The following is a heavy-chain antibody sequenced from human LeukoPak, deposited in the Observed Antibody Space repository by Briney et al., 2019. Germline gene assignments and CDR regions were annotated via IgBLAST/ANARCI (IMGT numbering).Heavy chain of an antibody. CDR1: GFTLSSYW. D-gene: IGHD3-16*01. CDR3: ARLYASAIIFDY. V-gene: IGHV3-7*04. CDR2: IKQDGSEK. Sequence: GESLRLSCAASGFTLSSYWMSWVRQAPGKGLEWVANIKQDGSEKYYVDSVKGRFTVSRDNPKNSLYLQMNSLRAEDTAVYYCARLYASAIIFDYWGQGNLVTVSS. J-gene: IGHJ4*02.